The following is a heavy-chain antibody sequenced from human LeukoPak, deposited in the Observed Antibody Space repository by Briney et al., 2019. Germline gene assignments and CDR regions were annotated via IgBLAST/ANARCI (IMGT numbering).Heavy chain of an antibody. CDR1: GFTFSTYG. J-gene: IGHJ4*02. D-gene: IGHD3-16*01. CDR2: ISYDGSHK. Sequence: GGSLRLSCAASGFTFSTYGMHWVRQAPGKGLEWVAIISYDGSHKYYADSVKGRFTISRDNAKNSLYLQMNSLRVEDTAVYYCARGVGVDYWGQGTLVTVSS. V-gene: IGHV3-30*03. CDR3: ARGVGVDY.